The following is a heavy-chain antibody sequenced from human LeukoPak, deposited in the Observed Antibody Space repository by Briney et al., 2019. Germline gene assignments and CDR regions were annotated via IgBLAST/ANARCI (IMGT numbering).Heavy chain of an antibody. V-gene: IGHV3-7*01. CDR2: IRHDGSEK. D-gene: IGHD3-10*01. Sequence: EGPLRLSCAASEFPFWNYWMSWVRQAPGKGLEWVANIRHDGSEKNYVDSVKGRFTISRDNAKDLLYLQLNSLRAEDTAVYYCARDRGPYYYYYMDVWGKGTTVTVSS. CDR1: EFPFWNYW. CDR3: ARDRGPYYYYYMDV. J-gene: IGHJ6*03.